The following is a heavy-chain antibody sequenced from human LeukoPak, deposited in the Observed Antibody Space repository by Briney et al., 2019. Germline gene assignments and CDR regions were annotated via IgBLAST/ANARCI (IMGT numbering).Heavy chain of an antibody. V-gene: IGHV3-30*18. J-gene: IGHJ4*02. Sequence: GGSLRLSCAASGFTFSSYGMHWVRQAPGKGLEWVAVISYDGSNKYYADSVKGRFTISRDNSKNTLYLQMNSLRVDDTAVYYCAKHGGSSRSFDYWGQGTLVTVSS. CDR3: AKHGGSSRSFDY. CDR1: GFTFSSYG. D-gene: IGHD6-6*01. CDR2: ISYDGSNK.